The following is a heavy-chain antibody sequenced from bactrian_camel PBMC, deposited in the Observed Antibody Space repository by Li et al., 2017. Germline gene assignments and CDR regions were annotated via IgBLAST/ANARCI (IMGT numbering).Heavy chain of an antibody. CDR2: ISTISGVT. Sequence: VQLVESGGGSVQAGGSLRLSCARSGYYKNRCLGWFRQAPGKEREGVASISTISGVTYYNDSVKGRFAISQDNAKNTVYLQINNLKPEDTAMYYCATIPTCRAVPERVTYWGQGTQVTVS. D-gene: IGHD5*01. V-gene: IGHV3S63*01. CDR3: ATIPTCRAVPERVTY. J-gene: IGHJ4*01. CDR1: GYYKNRC.